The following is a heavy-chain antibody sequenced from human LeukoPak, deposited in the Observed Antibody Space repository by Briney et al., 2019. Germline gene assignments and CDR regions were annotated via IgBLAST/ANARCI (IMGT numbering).Heavy chain of an antibody. V-gene: IGHV3-21*01. J-gene: IGHJ6*03. CDR2: ISSSSSYI. Sequence: GGSLRLSCAASGFTFSSYSMNWVRQAPGKGLEWVSSISSSSSYIYYADSVKGRFTISRDNAKNSLYLQMNSLRAEDTAVYYCARDVSHGDYYYYYMDVWGEGTTVTVPS. CDR3: ARDVSHGDYYYYYMDV. D-gene: IGHD3-10*01. CDR1: GFTFSSYS.